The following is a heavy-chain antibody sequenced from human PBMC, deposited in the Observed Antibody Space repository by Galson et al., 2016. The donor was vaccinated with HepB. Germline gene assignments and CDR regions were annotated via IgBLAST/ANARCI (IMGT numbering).Heavy chain of an antibody. CDR3: AISYLFPCETAGAFDI. V-gene: IGHV3-33*01. CDR1: GFTFSRYG. CDR2: IRYDGSAK. Sequence: SLRLSCAASGFTFSRYGVHWVRQAPGKGLEWVAVIRYDGSAKNCADSVKGRFTISRDNSKNTLFLQMNRLRDEDTAVYYCAISYLFPCETAGAFDILGQGTMFTVSS. J-gene: IGHJ3*02. D-gene: IGHD2-21*01.